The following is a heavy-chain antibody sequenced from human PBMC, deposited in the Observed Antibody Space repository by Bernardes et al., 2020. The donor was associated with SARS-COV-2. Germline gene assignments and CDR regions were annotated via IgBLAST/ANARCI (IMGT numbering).Heavy chain of an antibody. J-gene: IGHJ4*02. Sequence: ASVKVSCKASGYTFTSYGFSWVRQAPGQGLEWMGFINPHNGYTNYAQKVQGRVTMTTDTSANTAYMELRGLVSDDTAVYYCARAGYYFDYWGQGTLVTVSS. D-gene: IGHD6-25*01. V-gene: IGHV1-18*04. CDR2: INPHNGYT. CDR1: GYTFTSYG. CDR3: ARAGYYFDY.